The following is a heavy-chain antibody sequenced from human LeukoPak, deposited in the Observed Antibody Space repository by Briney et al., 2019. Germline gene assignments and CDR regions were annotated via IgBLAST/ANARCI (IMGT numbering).Heavy chain of an antibody. CDR2: IYSGNYI. V-gene: IGHV3-66*01. CDR1: GFTVSNNY. J-gene: IGHJ4*02. Sequence: GGSLRLSCAASGFTVSNNYMSWVRQAPGKGLEWVSIIYSGNYIYYADSVKGRFTISRDNAKNSLYLQMNRLRDEDTAVYYCARGWEYFDCWGQGTLVTVSS. D-gene: IGHD1-26*01. CDR3: ARGWEYFDC.